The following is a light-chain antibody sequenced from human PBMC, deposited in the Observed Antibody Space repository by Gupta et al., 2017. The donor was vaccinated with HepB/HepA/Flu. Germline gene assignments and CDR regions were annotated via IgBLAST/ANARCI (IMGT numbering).Light chain of an antibody. V-gene: IGLV1-47*01. J-gene: IGLJ3*02. Sequence: SVLTPPPSASGTPGQRVTISCSGSSSNIGSNYVYWYQQDPGTAPKLLISKNNQRRTGVPDRFSASKSGASAALVISRLRSEDEADYHCAAWEDSLSGWVFGGGTKLTVL. CDR2: KNN. CDR1: SSNIGSNY. CDR3: AAWEDSLSGWV.